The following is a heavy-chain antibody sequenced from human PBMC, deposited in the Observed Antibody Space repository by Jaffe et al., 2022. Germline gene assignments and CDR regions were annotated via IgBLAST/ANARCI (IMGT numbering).Heavy chain of an antibody. CDR2: IRSKANSYAT. CDR1: GFTFSGSA. D-gene: IGHD3-22*01. Sequence: EVQLVESGGGLVQPGGSLKLSCAASGFTFSGSAMHWVRQASGKGLEWVGRIRSKANSYATAYAASVKGRFTISRDDSKNTAYLQMNSLKTEDTAVYYCTGGGYYDSSGYHMGVFWGQGTLVTVSS. J-gene: IGHJ4*02. V-gene: IGHV3-73*02. CDR3: TGGGYYDSSGYHMGVF.